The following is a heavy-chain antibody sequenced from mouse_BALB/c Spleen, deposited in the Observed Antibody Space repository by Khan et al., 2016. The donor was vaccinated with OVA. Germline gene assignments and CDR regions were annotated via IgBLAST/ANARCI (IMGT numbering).Heavy chain of an antibody. CDR3: AMGDTY. D-gene: IGHD2-3*01. V-gene: IGHV3-2*02. CDR2: ISYSGRT. J-gene: IGHJ3*01. CDR1: GYSITSDYA. Sequence: EVKLLESGPGLVKPSQSLSLTCTVTGYSITSDYAWNWIRQFPGNKLEWMGYISYSGRTSYNPSLKSRISVTQDTSKNQFFLQLNSVTTEDTATYYCAMGDTYWGQGTLVTVSA.